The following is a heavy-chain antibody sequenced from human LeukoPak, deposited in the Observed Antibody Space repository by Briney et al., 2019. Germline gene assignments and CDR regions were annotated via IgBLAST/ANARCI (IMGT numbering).Heavy chain of an antibody. CDR1: GFSIRSGFY. D-gene: IGHD6-25*01. CDR2: IHHSGST. J-gene: IGHJ4*02. CDR3: ARGMSSGPYYFDY. V-gene: IGHV4-38-2*02. Sequence: SETLSLTCTVSGFSIRSGFYWGWIRQPPGKGMEWIGNIHHSGSTYYNPSLKSRVTISVDTSKNQFSLKLSSVTAADTAVYYCARGMSSGPYYFDYWGQGTLVTVSS.